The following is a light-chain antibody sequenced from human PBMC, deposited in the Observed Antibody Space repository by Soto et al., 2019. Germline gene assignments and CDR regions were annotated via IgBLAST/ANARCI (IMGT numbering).Light chain of an antibody. CDR1: SSNIGSTY. V-gene: IGLV1-47*01. J-gene: IGLJ3*02. CDR2: KTD. CDR3: AAWDDSLSAVV. Sequence: QPVLTQPPSASGTPGQRVTISCSGSSSNIGSTYVHWYQQLPGTTPKLLIFKTDQRPSGVPDRFSGSKSGTSASLAISGLRSEDEADYYCAAWDDSLSAVVFGGGTKLTVL.